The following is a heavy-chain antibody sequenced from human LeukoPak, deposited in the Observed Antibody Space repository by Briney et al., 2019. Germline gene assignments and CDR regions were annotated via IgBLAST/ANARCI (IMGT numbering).Heavy chain of an antibody. Sequence: GGSLRLSCAASEFTFSSYGMHWVRQAPGKGLEWVAFISYDGSIKYYADSVKGRFTISRDNSKNTLYLQMNSLRAEDTAVYYCAKDHDTYGYRYFDYWGQGTLVTVSS. V-gene: IGHV3-30*02. CDR1: EFTFSSYG. CDR2: ISYDGSIK. CDR3: AKDHDTYGYRYFDY. J-gene: IGHJ4*02. D-gene: IGHD3-22*01.